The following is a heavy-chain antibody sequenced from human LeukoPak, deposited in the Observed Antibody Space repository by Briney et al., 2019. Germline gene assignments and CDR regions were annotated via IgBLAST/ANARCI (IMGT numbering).Heavy chain of an antibody. CDR2: INHSGST. Sequence: PSETLSLTCAVYGGSFSGYYWSWIRQPPGKGLEWIGEINHSGSTNYNPSLKSRVTISVDTSKNQFSLKLSSVTAADTAVYYCARQLSRIGFDPWGQGTLVTVSS. J-gene: IGHJ5*02. V-gene: IGHV4-34*01. D-gene: IGHD3-16*02. CDR3: ARQLSRIGFDP. CDR1: GGSFSGYY.